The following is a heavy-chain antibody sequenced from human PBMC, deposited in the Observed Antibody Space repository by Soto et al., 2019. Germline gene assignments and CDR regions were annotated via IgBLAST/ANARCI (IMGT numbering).Heavy chain of an antibody. CDR1: GFDAIVNF. J-gene: IGHJ6*02. CDR2: INNAFNA. V-gene: IGHV3-66*01. Sequence: PGGSLRLSCAVSGFDAIVNFMTWVRQAPGKGLEWVSSINNAFNAFYADSVTGRFTISRDNFKNTLYLQMNSLRVEDTAMYYCVRENYYYGMDVWGQGTAVTVSS. CDR3: VRENYYYGMDV.